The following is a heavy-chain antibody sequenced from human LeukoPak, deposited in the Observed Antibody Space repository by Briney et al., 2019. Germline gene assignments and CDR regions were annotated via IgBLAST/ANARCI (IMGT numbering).Heavy chain of an antibody. CDR3: ATLEIGDYSFDY. V-gene: IGHV4-39*01. CDR1: GGSISSRPYY. D-gene: IGHD3-16*01. CDR2: ISYSGSI. Sequence: SETLSLTCTVSGGSISSRPYYWGWVRQPPGQGLEWIGSISYSGSIHYNPSLKSRVTISVDTSRNHFSLRLSSVTAADTAVYYCATLEIGDYSFDYWGQGTLVTVSS. J-gene: IGHJ4*02.